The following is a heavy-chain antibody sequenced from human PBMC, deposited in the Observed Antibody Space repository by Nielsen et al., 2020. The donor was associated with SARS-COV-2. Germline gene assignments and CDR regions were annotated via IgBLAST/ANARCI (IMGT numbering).Heavy chain of an antibody. CDR2: ISYDGSNK. V-gene: IGHV3-30*03. Sequence: GESLKISCAASGFTFSSYGMHWVRQAPGKGLEWVAVISYDGSNKYYADSVKGRFTISRDNAKNSLSLQMNSLRAEDTAVYYCARVEGSSWYFEYWGQGTLVTVSS. J-gene: IGHJ4*02. CDR3: ARVEGSSWYFEY. D-gene: IGHD6-13*01. CDR1: GFTFSSYG.